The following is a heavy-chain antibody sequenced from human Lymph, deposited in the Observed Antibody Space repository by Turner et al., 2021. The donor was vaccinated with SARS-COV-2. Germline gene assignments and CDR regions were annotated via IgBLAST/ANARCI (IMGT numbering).Heavy chain of an antibody. J-gene: IGHJ4*02. D-gene: IGHD1-1*01. CDR1: GGSISSGRYY. Sequence: QVQLQESGPGLVKPSQTLSLTCTVSGGSISSGRYYWSWIRQHPGKGLEWIGYIYYSGSTHYNPSLRSRVTISVDTSKNQLSLKLSSVTAADTAVYYCARARTSGTNYPGDFDYWGQGTLVTVSS. V-gene: IGHV4-31*03. CDR2: IYYSGST. CDR3: ARARTSGTNYPGDFDY.